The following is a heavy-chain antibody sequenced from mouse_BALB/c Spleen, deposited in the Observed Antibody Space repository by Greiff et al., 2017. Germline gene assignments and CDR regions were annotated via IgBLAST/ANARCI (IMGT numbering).Heavy chain of an antibody. CDR1: GFTFSSYG. V-gene: IGHV5-6*01. CDR2: ISSGGSYT. J-gene: IGHJ4*01. Sequence: EVKLVESGGDLVKPGGSLKLSCAASGFTFSSYGMSWVRQTPDKRLEWVATISSGGSYTYYPDSVKGRFTISRDNAKNTLYLQMSSLKSEDTAMYYCARSRSYAMDYWGQGTSVTVSS. CDR3: ARSRSYAMDY.